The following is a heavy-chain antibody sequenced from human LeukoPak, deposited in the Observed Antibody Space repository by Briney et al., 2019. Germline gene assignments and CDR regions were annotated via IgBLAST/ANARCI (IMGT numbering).Heavy chain of an antibody. D-gene: IGHD2-2*01. J-gene: IGHJ6*03. V-gene: IGHV3-30*02. CDR2: IRYDGSNK. CDR3: AKLGYCSSTSCYEDYYYYMDV. Sequence: GGSLRLSCAASGFTFSSYGMHWVRQAPGKGLEWVAFIRYDGSNKYYADSVKGRFTISRDNSKNTLYLQMNSLRAEDTAVYYCAKLGYCSSTSCYEDYYYYMDVWGKGTTVTISS. CDR1: GFTFSSYG.